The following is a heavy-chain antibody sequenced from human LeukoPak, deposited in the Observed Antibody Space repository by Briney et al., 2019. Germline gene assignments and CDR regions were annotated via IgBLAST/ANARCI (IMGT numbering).Heavy chain of an antibody. J-gene: IGHJ4*02. CDR1: GFTFSSYG. Sequence: GRSLRLSCAASGFTFSSYGMHWVRQAPGKGLEWVAVIWYDGSNKYYADSVKGRFTISRNNSKNTLYLQMNSLRAEDTAVYYCAKPRGRTYYYDSSGYYFDYWGQGTLVTVSS. CDR3: AKPRGRTYYYDSSGYYFDY. V-gene: IGHV3-33*06. D-gene: IGHD3-22*01. CDR2: IWYDGSNK.